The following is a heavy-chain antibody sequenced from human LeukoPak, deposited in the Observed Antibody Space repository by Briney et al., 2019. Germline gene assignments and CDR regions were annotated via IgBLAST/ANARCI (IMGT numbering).Heavy chain of an antibody. J-gene: IGHJ3*02. D-gene: IGHD1-26*01. V-gene: IGHV1-24*01. CDR2: FDPEDGET. CDR1: GYTLTELS. CDR3: ATPSGSYAGDAFDI. Sequence: VASVKVSCKVSGYTLTELSMHWVRQAPGKGLEWMGGFDPEDGETIYPLKFQGRVTMTEDTSTDTAYMELSSLRSEDTAVYYCATPSGSYAGDAFDIWGQGTMVTVSS.